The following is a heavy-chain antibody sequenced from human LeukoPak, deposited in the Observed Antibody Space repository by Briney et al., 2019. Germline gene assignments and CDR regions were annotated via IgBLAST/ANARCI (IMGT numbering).Heavy chain of an antibody. V-gene: IGHV3-23*01. J-gene: IGHJ4*02. CDR2: ISGSGGSI. CDR3: ARATNWNIYYFDN. Sequence: GGSLRLSCADSGFTSSSTFMGCVPEAPGKGLEWGSGISGSGGSIHYAESVKGRFTISRDNAKNTLYMQMDSLRAEDTAAYFCARATNWNIYYFDNWGQGTLVTVSA. CDR1: GFTSSSTF. D-gene: IGHD1/OR15-1a*01.